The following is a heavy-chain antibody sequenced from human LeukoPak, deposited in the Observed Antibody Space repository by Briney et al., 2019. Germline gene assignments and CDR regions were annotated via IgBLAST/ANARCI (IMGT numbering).Heavy chain of an antibody. Sequence: PGGSLRLSCAASRFTFSNYAMSWVRQAPGKGPEWVSAITGNGDYTDYADSVKGRFTISRDNSKNTAYLQMNSLRSEDTAVYYCAKRSGINYGYFDSWGQGTLVTVSS. CDR1: RFTFSNYA. CDR2: ITGNGDYT. V-gene: IGHV3-23*01. J-gene: IGHJ4*02. CDR3: AKRSGINYGYFDS. D-gene: IGHD1-26*01.